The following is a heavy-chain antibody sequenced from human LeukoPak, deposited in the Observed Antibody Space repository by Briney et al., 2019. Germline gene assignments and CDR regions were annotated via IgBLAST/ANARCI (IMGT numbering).Heavy chain of an antibody. D-gene: IGHD2-21*02. V-gene: IGHV3-48*04. CDR3: ARGSHCGGDCYSLDY. J-gene: IGHJ4*02. CDR1: GFTFSSYS. CDR2: ISSSSSTI. Sequence: GGSLRLSCAASGFTFSSYSMNWVRQAPGKGLEWVSYISSSSSTIYYADSVKGRFTISRDNAKNSLYLQMNSLRAEDTAVYYCARGSHCGGDCYSLDYWGQGTLVTVSS.